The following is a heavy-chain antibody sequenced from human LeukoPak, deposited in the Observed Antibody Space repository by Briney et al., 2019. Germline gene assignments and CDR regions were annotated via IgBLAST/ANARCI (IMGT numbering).Heavy chain of an antibody. D-gene: IGHD5-18*01. CDR3: ARDPEYRYYFDY. CDR1: GFTFSSYW. V-gene: IGHV3-74*01. Sequence: GGSLRLSCAASGFTFSSYWMHWVRQAPGKGLVWVSRINSDGSSTSYADSVKGRFTISRDSAKNTLYLQMNSLRAEDTAVYYCARDPEYRYYFDYWGQGTLVTVSS. J-gene: IGHJ4*02. CDR2: INSDGSST.